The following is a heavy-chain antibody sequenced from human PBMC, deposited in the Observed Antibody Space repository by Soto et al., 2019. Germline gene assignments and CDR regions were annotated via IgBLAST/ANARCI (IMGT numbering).Heavy chain of an antibody. J-gene: IGHJ4*02. D-gene: IGHD3-10*01. V-gene: IGHV5-51*01. CDR1: GYSFTSYW. Sequence: GESLKISCKGSGYSFTSYWIGWVRQMPGKGLEWMGIIYPGDSDTRYSPSFQGQVTISADKSISTAYLQWSSLKASDTAMYYCARQVWRGVGSAPETIDYWGQGTLVTVSS. CDR2: IYPGDSDT. CDR3: ARQVWRGVGSAPETIDY.